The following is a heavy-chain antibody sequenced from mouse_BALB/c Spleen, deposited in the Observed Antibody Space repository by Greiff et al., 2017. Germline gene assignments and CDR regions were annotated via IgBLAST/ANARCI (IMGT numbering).Heavy chain of an antibody. V-gene: IGHV1-87*01. D-gene: IGHD2-4*01. Sequence: SGAELARPGASVKLSCKASGYTFTSYWMQWVKQRPGQGLEWIGAIYPGDGDTRYTQKFKGKATLTADKSSSTAYMQLSSLASEDSAVYYCARRGITTPDYWGQGTTLTVSS. J-gene: IGHJ2*01. CDR1: GYTFTSYW. CDR2: IYPGDGDT. CDR3: ARRGITTPDY.